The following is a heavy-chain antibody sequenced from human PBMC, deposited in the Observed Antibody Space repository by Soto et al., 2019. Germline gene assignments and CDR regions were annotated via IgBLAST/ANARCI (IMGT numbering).Heavy chain of an antibody. CDR2: ISSSSNYI. Sequence: GWSLRLSCAASGFTFSHYSMNWVRQAPGKGLEWVSCISSSSNYIYYADSVKGRFTISRDNAKNSLYLQMNSLRAEDTAVYYCARDRNYGGTSYDYWGQGTLVTVS. CDR3: ARDRNYGGTSYDY. CDR1: GFTFSHYS. D-gene: IGHD4-17*01. J-gene: IGHJ4*02. V-gene: IGHV3-21*01.